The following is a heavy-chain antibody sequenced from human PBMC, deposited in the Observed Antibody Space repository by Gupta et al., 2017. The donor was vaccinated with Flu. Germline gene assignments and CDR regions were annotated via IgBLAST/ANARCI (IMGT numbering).Heavy chain of an antibody. D-gene: IGHD1-26*01. CDR3: ARDQTGSYRAFDI. J-gene: IGHJ3*02. CDR1: GFTFSSYG. Sequence: QVQLVESGGGVVQPGRSLRLSCAASGFTFSSYGMHWVRQAPGKGLEWVAVIWYDGSNKYYADSVKGRFTISRDNSKNTLYLQMNSLRAEDTAVYYCARDQTGSYRAFDIWGQGTMVTVSS. V-gene: IGHV3-33*01. CDR2: IWYDGSNK.